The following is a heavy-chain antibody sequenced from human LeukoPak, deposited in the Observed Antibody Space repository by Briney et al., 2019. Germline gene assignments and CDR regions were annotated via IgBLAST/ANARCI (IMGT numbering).Heavy chain of an antibody. J-gene: IGHJ4*02. Sequence: GGSLRLSCAASGFNFSTYAMSWVRQAPGKGLEWVSAISGSGGSTYFADSVKGRFTISRDNSKNTPYLQMNSLRAGDTAVYYCAKMWDIVVVPAAIHHDYWGQGTLVTVSS. D-gene: IGHD2-2*01. V-gene: IGHV3-23*01. CDR3: AKMWDIVVVPAAIHHDY. CDR1: GFNFSTYA. CDR2: ISGSGGST.